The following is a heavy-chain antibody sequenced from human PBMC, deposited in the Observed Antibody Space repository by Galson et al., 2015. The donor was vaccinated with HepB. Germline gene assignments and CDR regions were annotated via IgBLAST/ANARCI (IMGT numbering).Heavy chain of an antibody. D-gene: IGHD2-21*02. CDR3: ARDWCGGDCSSDY. CDR1: GFTFSSYG. Sequence: SLRLSCAASGFTFSSYGMHWVRQAPGKGLEWVAVIWYDGSNKYYADSVKGRFTISRDSSKNTLYLQMNSLRAEDTAVYYCARDWCGGDCSSDYWGQGTLVTVSS. V-gene: IGHV3-33*01. J-gene: IGHJ4*02. CDR2: IWYDGSNK.